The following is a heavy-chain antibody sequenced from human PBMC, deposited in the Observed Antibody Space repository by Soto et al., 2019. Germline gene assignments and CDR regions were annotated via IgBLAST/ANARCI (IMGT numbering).Heavy chain of an antibody. CDR3: AKSPNKRQGFVVATNWYFDL. V-gene: IGHV3-23*01. CDR1: GFTFSSYA. D-gene: IGHD5-12*01. Sequence: EVQLLESGGGLVQPGGSLRLSCAASGFTFSSYAMSWVRQAPGKGLEWVSGIGGSGDNTYYADSVKGRFTVSRDNSKNTVYLQMNSLRAEDTAVYYCAKSPNKRQGFVVATNWYFDLWGRGTLVTVS. J-gene: IGHJ2*01. CDR2: IGGSGDNT.